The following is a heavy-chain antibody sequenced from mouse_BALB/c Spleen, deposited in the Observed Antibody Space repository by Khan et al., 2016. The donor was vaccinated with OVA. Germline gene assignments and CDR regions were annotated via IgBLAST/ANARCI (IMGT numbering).Heavy chain of an antibody. V-gene: IGHV1-7*01. D-gene: IGHD2-2*01. CDR1: GYTFTTYW. Sequence: QVQLQQSGAELAKPGASVKMSCKASGYTFTTYWMHWVKQRPGQGLEWIGYITPSTGYAEYNQQFKDRATLTADKSSSPAYMQLSSLTSEDSAVYYWARGRCGNDVAYWGQGTLVTVSA. CDR3: ARGRCGNDVAY. CDR2: ITPSTGYA. J-gene: IGHJ3*01.